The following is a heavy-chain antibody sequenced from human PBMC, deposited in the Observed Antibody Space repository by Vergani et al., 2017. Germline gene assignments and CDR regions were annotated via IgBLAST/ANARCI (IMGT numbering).Heavy chain of an antibody. V-gene: IGHV3-15*01. Sequence: EVQLVESGGGLVKPGGSLRLSCAASGFTFSNAWMSWVRQAPGKGLEWVGRIKSKTDGGTTDYAAPVKGRFTISRDDTKNTLYLQMNSLKTEDTAVYYCTTSGYSCYYYYGMDVWGQGTTVTVSS. D-gene: IGHD3-22*01. CDR1: GFTFSNAW. J-gene: IGHJ6*02. CDR3: TTSGYSCYYYYGMDV. CDR2: IKSKTDGGTT.